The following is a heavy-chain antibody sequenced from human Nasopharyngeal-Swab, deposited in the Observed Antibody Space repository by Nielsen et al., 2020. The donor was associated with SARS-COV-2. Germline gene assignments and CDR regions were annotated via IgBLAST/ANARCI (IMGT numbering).Heavy chain of an antibody. CDR3: AKDRDSGDDSEEYYHYYGMDV. CDR1: GFTFSTYD. D-gene: IGHD5-12*01. J-gene: IGHJ6*02. Sequence: GESLKISCAASGFTFSTYDMSWVRQAPGKGLEWVSGISGSDSTYYTDSVRGRFTISRDNSKNTLNLQMNNLRAEDTAIYYCAKDRDSGDDSEEYYHYYGMDVWGQGAPVTVSS. CDR2: ISGSDST. V-gene: IGHV3-23*01.